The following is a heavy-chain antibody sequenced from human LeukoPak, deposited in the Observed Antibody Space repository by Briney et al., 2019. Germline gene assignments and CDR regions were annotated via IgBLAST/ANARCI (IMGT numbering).Heavy chain of an antibody. J-gene: IGHJ2*01. V-gene: IGHV3-23*01. CDR2: ISAGGDLT. CDR3: AKIGLIGNWYFDL. CDR1: TFTFSSHG. Sequence: GGSLRLSCAASTFTFSSHGMSWVRQAPGRGPEWVSCISAGGDLTYYADSVKGRFTISRDNSKNTLYLQMNSLGAEDTAMYYCAKIGLIGNWYFDLWGRGTLVTVSS. D-gene: IGHD1-26*01.